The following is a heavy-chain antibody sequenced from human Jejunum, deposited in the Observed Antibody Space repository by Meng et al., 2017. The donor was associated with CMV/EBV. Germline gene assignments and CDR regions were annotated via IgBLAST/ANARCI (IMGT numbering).Heavy chain of an antibody. CDR1: GFTLSSYS. J-gene: IGHJ4*02. CDR2: ISSSSLSI. D-gene: IGHD5-18*01. Sequence: SGFTLSSYSMHWVRQAPGKGLEWVSYISSSSLSIIYADSVKGRFTNSRDNAKSLLYLQMNSLRAEDTAVYYCAREGGYNYGSVDWGQGTLVTVSS. CDR3: AREGGYNYGSVD. V-gene: IGHV3-48*04.